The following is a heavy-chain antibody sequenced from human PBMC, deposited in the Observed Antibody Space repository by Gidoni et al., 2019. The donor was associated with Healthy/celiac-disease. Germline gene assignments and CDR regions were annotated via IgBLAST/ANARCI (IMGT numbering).Heavy chain of an antibody. CDR2: IRSKAYGGTT. Sequence: EVQLVESGGGLVQPGRSLRLSCTASAFTLGDYAMSWFRQAPGKGLEWVGFIRSKAYGGTTEYAASVKGRFTISRDDSKSIAYLQMNSLKTEDTAVYYCTRVSPSPAHQFLAFDYWGQGTLVTVSS. CDR1: AFTLGDYA. D-gene: IGHD2-21*01. CDR3: TRVSPSPAHQFLAFDY. J-gene: IGHJ4*02. V-gene: IGHV3-49*03.